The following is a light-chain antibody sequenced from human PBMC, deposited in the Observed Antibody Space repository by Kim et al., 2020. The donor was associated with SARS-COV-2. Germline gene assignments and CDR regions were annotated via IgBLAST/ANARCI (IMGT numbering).Light chain of an antibody. CDR2: GAS. CDR1: QSVSSSY. J-gene: IGKJ1*01. Sequence: SPGERATLSCRASQSVSSSYLAWYQQKPGQAPRVLIYGASNRATGIPDRFSGSGSGTDFTLTISRLEPEDFAVYYCQQYGGSPRTVGQGTKVDIK. V-gene: IGKV3-20*01. CDR3: QQYGGSPRT.